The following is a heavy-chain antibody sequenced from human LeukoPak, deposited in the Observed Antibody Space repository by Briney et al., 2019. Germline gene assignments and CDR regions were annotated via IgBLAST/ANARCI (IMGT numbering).Heavy chain of an antibody. CDR1: GFTFSSYS. CDR3: ASHGAAAGSIDY. J-gene: IGHJ4*02. V-gene: IGHV3-21*01. D-gene: IGHD6-13*01. Sequence: GGSLRLSCAASGFTFSSYSMNWVRQAPGKGLEWVSSISSSSSYIYYADSVKGRFTISRDNAKNSLYLQMNSLRAEDTAVYYCASHGAAAGSIDYWGQGTLVTVSS. CDR2: ISSSSSYI.